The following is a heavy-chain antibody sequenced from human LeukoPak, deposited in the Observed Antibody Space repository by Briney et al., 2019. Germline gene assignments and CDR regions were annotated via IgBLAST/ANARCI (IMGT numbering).Heavy chain of an antibody. CDR2: INHSGST. J-gene: IGHJ3*02. D-gene: IGHD6-25*01. CDR1: GGSFGGYY. Sequence: SETLSFTCAVYGGSFGGYYWSWIRQPPGKGLEWIGEINHSGSTNYNPSLKSRVTISVDTSKNQFSLKLSSVTAADTAVYYCARGSLYSSGTSWDAFDIWGQGTMVTVSS. CDR3: ARGSLYSSGTSWDAFDI. V-gene: IGHV4-34*01.